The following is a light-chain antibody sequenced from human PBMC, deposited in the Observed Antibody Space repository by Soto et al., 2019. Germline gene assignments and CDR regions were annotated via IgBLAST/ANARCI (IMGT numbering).Light chain of an antibody. Sequence: SALTQPPSASGTPGQRGSISCSGSSSNIGSKTVNWYQQLPGTVPKLLIYNSYQRPSGVPDRFSGSKSGTSASLAISGLQSEDEADYYCAAWDASLNGYVFGAGTKVTVL. V-gene: IGLV1-44*01. CDR2: NSY. J-gene: IGLJ1*01. CDR3: AAWDASLNGYV. CDR1: SSNIGSKT.